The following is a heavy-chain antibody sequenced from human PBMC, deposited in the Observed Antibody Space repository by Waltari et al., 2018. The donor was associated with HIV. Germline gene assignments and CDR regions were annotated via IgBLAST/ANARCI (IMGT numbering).Heavy chain of an antibody. J-gene: IGHJ5*02. D-gene: IGHD2-2*01. V-gene: IGHV4-39*07. CDR3: ARVRGYCSSTSCRMVWFDP. CDR1: GGSISSSSYY. CDR2: IYYSGST. Sequence: QLQLQESGPGLVKPSETLSLTCTVSGGSISSSSYYWGWIRQPPGKGLEWIGSIYYSGSTYYNPSLKSRVTISVDTSKNQFALKLSSVTAADTAVYYCARVRGYCSSTSCRMVWFDPWGQGTLVTVSS.